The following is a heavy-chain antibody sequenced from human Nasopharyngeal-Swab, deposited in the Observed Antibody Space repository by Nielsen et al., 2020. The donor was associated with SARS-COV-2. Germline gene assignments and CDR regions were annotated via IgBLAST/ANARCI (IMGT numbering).Heavy chain of an antibody. Sequence: SVKVSCKASGGTFSTYVISWVRQAPGQGLEWMGRIIPIFGTANYAQKFQGRVTISADESTSTAHMELSTLRSEDTAVYYCARSYDSSGYYYDYWGQGTLVTVSS. D-gene: IGHD3-22*01. CDR3: ARSYDSSGYYYDY. CDR1: GGTFSTYV. V-gene: IGHV1-69*13. CDR2: IIPIFGTA. J-gene: IGHJ4*02.